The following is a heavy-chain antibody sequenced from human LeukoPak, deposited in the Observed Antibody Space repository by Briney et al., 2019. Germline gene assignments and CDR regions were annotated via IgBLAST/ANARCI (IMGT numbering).Heavy chain of an antibody. V-gene: IGHV4-34*01. Sequence: SETLSLTCAVYGGSFSGYYWSWIRQPPGKGLEWIGEINHSGSTNYNPSLKSRVTISVDTSKNQFSLKLSSVTAADTAVYYCARGKYYFWSGYLRLDYWGQGTLVTVSS. CDR3: ARGKYYFWSGYLRLDY. J-gene: IGHJ4*02. CDR1: GGSFSGYY. D-gene: IGHD3-3*01. CDR2: INHSGST.